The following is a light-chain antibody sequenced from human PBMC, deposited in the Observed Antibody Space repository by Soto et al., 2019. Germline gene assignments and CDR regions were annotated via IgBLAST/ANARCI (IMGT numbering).Light chain of an antibody. Sequence: DIQMTQSPSSLSASVGDRVTITCRAGQSISNFLNWYQQMPGKAPKLLIYTASILQSGVPSRFSGGGSGTEFTLTISSLQPEVFATYYCQQVYSTPPTFGQGSKVEIK. J-gene: IGKJ1*01. V-gene: IGKV1-39*01. CDR1: QSISNF. CDR2: TAS. CDR3: QQVYSTPPT.